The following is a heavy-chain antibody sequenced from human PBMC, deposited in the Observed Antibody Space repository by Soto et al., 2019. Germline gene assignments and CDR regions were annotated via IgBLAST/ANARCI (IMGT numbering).Heavy chain of an antibody. Sequence: EAQLVESGGGLVQPRGSLRVSCAASGFNLSIYTMNWVRQAPGKGLEWVSSISGNNVYVYYADSVKGRFSISRDNAKNSLTLQLNSLRAEDTALYYCARDRCSGGSCYRTYAFDMWGQGTLVTVS. D-gene: IGHD2-15*01. CDR1: GFNLSIYT. CDR2: ISGNNVYV. V-gene: IGHV3-21*01. CDR3: ARDRCSGGSCYRTYAFDM. J-gene: IGHJ3*02.